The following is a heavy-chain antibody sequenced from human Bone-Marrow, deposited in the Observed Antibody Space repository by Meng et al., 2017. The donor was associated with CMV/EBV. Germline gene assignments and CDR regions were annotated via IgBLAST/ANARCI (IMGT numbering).Heavy chain of an antibody. CDR3: VRGSSSLRDFDY. CDR1: GFTFSDHY. Sequence: GESLKISCAASGFTFSDHYMDWVRQAPGKGLEWVGRTRNKANSYTTEYAASVKGRVTISRDDSKNSLYLQMNSLKTEDTAVYYCVRGSSSLRDFDYWGQGNLVPVSS. CDR2: TRNKANSYTT. D-gene: IGHD6-6*01. J-gene: IGHJ4*02. V-gene: IGHV3-72*01.